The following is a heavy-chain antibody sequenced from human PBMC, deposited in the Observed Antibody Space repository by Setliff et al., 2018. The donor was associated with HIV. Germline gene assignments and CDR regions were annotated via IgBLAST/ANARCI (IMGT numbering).Heavy chain of an antibody. CDR3: ATCRHRPSNWFDP. V-gene: IGHV4-34*01. CDR1: GGSFSGYY. J-gene: IGHJ5*02. CDR2: VYNSGIT. Sequence: LSLTCAVYGGSFSGYYWGWIRQPPGKGLEWIGSVYNSGITFKNPSLRSRVTISVDRSGNQFSLRLTSVTAADTAVYYCATCRHRPSNWFDPWGQGTAVTVSS.